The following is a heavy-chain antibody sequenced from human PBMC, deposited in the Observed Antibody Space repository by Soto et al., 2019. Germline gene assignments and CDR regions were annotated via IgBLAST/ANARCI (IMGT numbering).Heavy chain of an antibody. D-gene: IGHD3-3*01. CDR2: ISSSSSYI. Sequence: EVQLVESGGGLVKPGGSLRLSCAASGFTFSSYSMNWVRQAPGKGLEWVSSISSSSSYIYYADSVKGRFTISRDNAKNSLYLQMNSLRAEDTAVYYCARDHGGTLRFLEWPHRKDGMDVWGQGTTVTVSS. V-gene: IGHV3-21*01. CDR3: ARDHGGTLRFLEWPHRKDGMDV. CDR1: GFTFSSYS. J-gene: IGHJ6*02.